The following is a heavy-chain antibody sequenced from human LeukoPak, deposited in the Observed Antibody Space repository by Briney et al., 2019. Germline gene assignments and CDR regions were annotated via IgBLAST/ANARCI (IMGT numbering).Heavy chain of an antibody. J-gene: IGHJ4*02. CDR1: GYTFTSYY. V-gene: IGHV1-46*01. CDR2: INPSGGST. CDR3: ARAPYCSGGSCYWRFDY. Sequence: GASVKVSCKASGYTFTSYYMHWVRQAPGQGLEWMGIINPSGGSTSYAQKFQGRVTMTRDTSTSTVYMELSSLRSEDTAVYYCARAPYCSGGSCYWRFDYWGQGTLVTVSS. D-gene: IGHD2-15*01.